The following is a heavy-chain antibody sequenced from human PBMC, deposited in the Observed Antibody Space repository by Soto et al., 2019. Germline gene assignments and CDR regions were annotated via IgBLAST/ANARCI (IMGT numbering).Heavy chain of an antibody. J-gene: IGHJ5*02. Sequence: QVQLVQSGAEVKKPGSSVKVSCKASGGTFSRYAISWVRQAPGQGLEWMGGIIPIFGTANYAQKFQGRVTISVAEATSTAHIELTSRRSEDTAVYYSARHERGYSSGPETANWFDPWGQGTLVTV. D-gene: IGHD5-18*01. CDR2: IIPIFGTA. CDR1: GGTFSRYA. V-gene: IGHV1-69*12. CDR3: ARHERGYSSGPETANWFDP.